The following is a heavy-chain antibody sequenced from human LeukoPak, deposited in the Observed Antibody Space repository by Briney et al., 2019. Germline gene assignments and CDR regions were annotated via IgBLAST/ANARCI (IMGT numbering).Heavy chain of an antibody. V-gene: IGHV4-38-2*02. CDR3: ARDREGCGGDCYSSSFDY. CDR1: GYSISSGYY. J-gene: IGHJ4*02. CDR2: IYHSGST. D-gene: IGHD2-21*02. Sequence: PSETLSLTCTVSGYSISSGYYWGWIRQSPGKGLEWIGSIYHSGSTYYNPSLKSRVTISVDPSKNQFSLKLRSVTAADTAVYYCARDREGCGGDCYSSSFDYWGQGTLVTVSS.